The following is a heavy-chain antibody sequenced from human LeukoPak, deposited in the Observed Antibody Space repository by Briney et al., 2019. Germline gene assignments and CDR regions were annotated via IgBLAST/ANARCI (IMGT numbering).Heavy chain of an antibody. CDR1: GFTFSSYA. Sequence: GGSLRLSCAASGFTFSSYAMSWVRQAPGKGLEWVSAISGSGGSTYYPGSVKGRFTISRENAKNSLYLQMNSLRAGDTAVYYCARGVYGGNNFDYWGQGTLVTVSS. CDR3: ARGVYGGNNFDY. V-gene: IGHV3-23*01. CDR2: ISGSGGST. J-gene: IGHJ4*02. D-gene: IGHD4-23*01.